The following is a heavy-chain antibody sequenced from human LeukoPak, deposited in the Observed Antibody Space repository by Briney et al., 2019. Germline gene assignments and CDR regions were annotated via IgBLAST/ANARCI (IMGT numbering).Heavy chain of an antibody. CDR3: ARDQGLTAPPPYGLDV. Sequence: GTSVKVSCKTSGGTFSSSAITWVRQAPGRGLEWMGRIIPALNITSYAQKFQGRVTITADTSTSTAYMELSSLRSEETAVYYCARDQGLTAPPPYGLDVWGQGTTVTVSS. D-gene: IGHD5-18*01. J-gene: IGHJ6*02. CDR1: GGTFSSSA. CDR2: IIPALNIT. V-gene: IGHV1-69*04.